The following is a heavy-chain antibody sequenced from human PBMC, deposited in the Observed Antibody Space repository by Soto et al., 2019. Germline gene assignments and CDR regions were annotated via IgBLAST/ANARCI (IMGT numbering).Heavy chain of an antibody. D-gene: IGHD3-22*01. V-gene: IGHV3-30-3*01. CDR3: ARTFYFDRSGMDV. Sequence: GGSLRLSCEASEFTFSSYVMHWVRQAPGKGLEWVAVISYDGNDKYYAESVEGRFTLSRDNSKNTLYLQMNSLRAEDTAVYYCARTFYFDRSGMDVWGQGTTVTVSS. J-gene: IGHJ6*02. CDR2: ISYDGNDK. CDR1: EFTFSSYV.